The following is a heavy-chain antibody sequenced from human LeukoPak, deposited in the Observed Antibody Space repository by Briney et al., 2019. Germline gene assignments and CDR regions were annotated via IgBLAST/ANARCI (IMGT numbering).Heavy chain of an antibody. CDR2: IIGSGSST. J-gene: IGHJ4*02. CDR3: AKDRGY. CDR1: GFTFSTYG. Sequence: GGSLRLSCAASGFTFSTYGMTWVRQAPGKGLEWVAGIIGSGSSTFYADSVRGRFTISRDNFKNTLYLQMDSLRGEDTAVYYCAKDRGYWGQGTLVTVSS. V-gene: IGHV3-23*01.